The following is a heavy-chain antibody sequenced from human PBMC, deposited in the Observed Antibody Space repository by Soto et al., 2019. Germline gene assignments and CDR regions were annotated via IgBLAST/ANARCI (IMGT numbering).Heavy chain of an antibody. D-gene: IGHD3-10*01. V-gene: IGHV3-7*05. CDR1: GFSFSSYW. J-gene: IGHJ3*02. Sequence: EVQLAESGGGLVQPGGSLRLSCAASGFSFSSYWMTWVRQAPGKGLEWVANIKRDGSGGSYLDSVRGRFTVSRDNVKKSLYLQMNSLRAEDTALYYCARDVCPGISGSLSFAACDIWCQGKMVTVSS. CDR3: ARDVCPGISGSLSFAACDI. CDR2: IKRDGSGG.